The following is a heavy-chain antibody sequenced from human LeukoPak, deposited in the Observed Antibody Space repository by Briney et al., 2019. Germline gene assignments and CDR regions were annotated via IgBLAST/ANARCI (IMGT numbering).Heavy chain of an antibody. V-gene: IGHV3-74*01. D-gene: IGHD5-18*01. CDR2: INSDGSST. CDR3: ARDRAYSYGEFDY. Sequence: GGSLRLSWAASGFTFSGYWMHWVRQAPGKGLVWVSRINSDGSSTTYADSVKGRFTLSRDNAKNTLYLQMNSLRAEDTAVYYCARDRAYSYGEFDYWGQGTLVSVAS. J-gene: IGHJ4*02. CDR1: GFTFSGYW.